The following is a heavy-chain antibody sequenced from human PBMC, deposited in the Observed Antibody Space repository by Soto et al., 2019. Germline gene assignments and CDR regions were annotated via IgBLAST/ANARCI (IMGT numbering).Heavy chain of an antibody. CDR3: AFPATADSDY. J-gene: IGHJ4*02. Sequence: QVQLQESGPGLVKPSGTLSLTCAVSGGSISSTNWWTWVRQSPGRGLEWIGEIYHTGTTNYSPSLKCRVNIAVDMSTNHLALTLISVTAADAAVYYCAFPATADSDYWGKGIRVTVSS. CDR1: GGSISSTNW. D-gene: IGHD6-13*01. V-gene: IGHV4-4*02. CDR2: IYHTGTT.